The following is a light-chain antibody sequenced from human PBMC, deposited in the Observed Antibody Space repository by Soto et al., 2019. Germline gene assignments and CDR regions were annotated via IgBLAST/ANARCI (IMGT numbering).Light chain of an antibody. CDR3: QQYGSSPTWT. Sequence: VVLTQSQGTLSLSPGERATLSCRASQSVSSNYLAWYQQKPGQTPRLLIYGASTRATGIPDRFSGSGSGTDFTLTISRLEPEDSAVYYCQQYGSSPTWTFGQGTKVAIK. CDR1: QSVSSNY. CDR2: GAS. V-gene: IGKV3-20*01. J-gene: IGKJ1*01.